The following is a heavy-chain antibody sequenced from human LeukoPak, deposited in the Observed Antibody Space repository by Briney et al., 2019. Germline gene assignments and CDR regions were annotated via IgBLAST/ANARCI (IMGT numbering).Heavy chain of an antibody. D-gene: IGHD7-27*01. CDR1: GGSFSGYY. V-gene: IGHV4-34*01. Sequence: PETLSLTCAVYGGSFSGYYWSWIRQPPGKGLEWIGEINHSGSTNYNPSLKSRVTISVDTSKNQFSLKLSSVTAADTAVYYCARDGPTGVYYWGQGTLVTVSS. CDR2: INHSGST. CDR3: ARDGPTGVYY. J-gene: IGHJ4*02.